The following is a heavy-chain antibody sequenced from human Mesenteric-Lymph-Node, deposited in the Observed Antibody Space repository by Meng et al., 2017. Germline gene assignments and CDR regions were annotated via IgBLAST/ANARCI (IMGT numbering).Heavy chain of an antibody. CDR2: IYYSGST. D-gene: IGHD5-24*01. CDR1: GGSTSSYY. J-gene: IGHJ4*02. V-gene: IGHV4-59*01. Sequence: SETLSLTCTVSGGSTSSYYWSWIRQPPGKGLEWIGYIYYSGSTNYNPSLKSRVTISVDTSKNQFSLKLSSVTAADTAVYYCARGKRNDYWGQGTLVTVSS. CDR3: ARGKRNDY.